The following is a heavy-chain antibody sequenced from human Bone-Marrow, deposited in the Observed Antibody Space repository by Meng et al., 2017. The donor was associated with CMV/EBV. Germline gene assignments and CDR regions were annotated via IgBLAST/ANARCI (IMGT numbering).Heavy chain of an antibody. Sequence: ASVKVSCKASGYTFTSHYMHWVRQAPGQGLEWMGWINPNNSGSDCAQKFQGRVTMTRDTSISTAYMELSSLRSDDTALYYCAREYEYASSYMDDAFDIWGQGTMVTVSS. CDR1: GYTFTSHY. D-gene: IGHD6-6*01. CDR2: INPNNSGS. V-gene: IGHV1-2*02. CDR3: AREYEYASSYMDDAFDI. J-gene: IGHJ3*02.